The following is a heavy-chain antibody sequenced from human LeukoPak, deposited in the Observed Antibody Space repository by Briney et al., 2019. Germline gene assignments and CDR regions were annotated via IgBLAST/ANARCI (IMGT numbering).Heavy chain of an antibody. D-gene: IGHD6-13*01. CDR3: ARGLYSSSRLDAFDI. CDR2: ISAYNGNT. Sequence: ASVKVSCKASGGTFSSYAISWVRQAPGQGLEWMGWISAYNGNTNYAQKLQGRVTMTTDTSTSTAYMELRSLRSDDTAVYYCARGLYSSSRLDAFDIWGQGTMVTVSS. V-gene: IGHV1-18*01. J-gene: IGHJ3*02. CDR1: GGTFSSYA.